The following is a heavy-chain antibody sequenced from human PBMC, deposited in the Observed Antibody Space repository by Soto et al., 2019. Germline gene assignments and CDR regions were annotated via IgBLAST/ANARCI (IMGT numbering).Heavy chain of an antibody. D-gene: IGHD2-15*01. V-gene: IGHV4-30-4*01. CDR1: GGSISSGDYY. CDR3: ARVRYCSGGSCYYFDY. CDR2: IYYSGST. Sequence: PSETLSLTCTVSGGSISSGDYYWSWIRQPPGKGLEWIGYIYYSGSTYYNPSLKSRVTISVDTSENQFSLKLSSVTAADTAVYYCARVRYCSGGSCYYFDYWGQGTLVTVSS. J-gene: IGHJ4*02.